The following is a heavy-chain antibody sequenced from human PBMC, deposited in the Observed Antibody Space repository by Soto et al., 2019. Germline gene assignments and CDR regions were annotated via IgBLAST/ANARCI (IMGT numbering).Heavy chain of an antibody. CDR2: ISSSGSTI. CDR3: ARHYSGLGSYFDY. J-gene: IGHJ4*02. V-gene: IGHV3-11*01. D-gene: IGHD3-10*01. CDR1: GFTFRDYY. Sequence: GGSLRLSCAASGFTFRDYYMSWIRQAPGKGLEWVSYISSSGSTISYADSVKGRFTISRDNANNSLYLQMNSLSAVDTVVYYCARHYSGLGSYFDYWGQGTMVTVSS.